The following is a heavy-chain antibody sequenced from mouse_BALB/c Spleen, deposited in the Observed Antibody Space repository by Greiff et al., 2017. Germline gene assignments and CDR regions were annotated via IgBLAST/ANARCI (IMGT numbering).Heavy chain of an antibody. J-gene: IGHJ4*01. Sequence: VQLKESGPELVKPGASVKISCKASGYTFTDYNMHWVKQSHGKSLEWIGYIYPYNGGTGYNQKFKSKATLTVDNSSSTAYMELRSLTSEDSAVYYCARSLYGNYVGYAMDYWGQGTSVTVSS. CDR2: IYPYNGGT. D-gene: IGHD2-10*02. V-gene: IGHV1S29*02. CDR1: GYTFTDYN. CDR3: ARSLYGNYVGYAMDY.